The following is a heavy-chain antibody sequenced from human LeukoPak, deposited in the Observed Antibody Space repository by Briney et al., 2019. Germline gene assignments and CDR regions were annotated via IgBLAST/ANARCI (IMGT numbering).Heavy chain of an antibody. CDR1: GYTFTSYD. D-gene: IGHD6-6*01. CDR2: MNPNSGNT. V-gene: IGHV1-8*01. J-gene: IGHJ6*03. Sequence: GASVKVSCKASGYTFTSYDINWVRQATGQGLEWMGWMNPNSGNTGYAQKFQGRVTMTRNTSISTAYMELSSLRSEDTAVYYCARGRRHIAARSSYYYYMDVWGKGTTVTVSS. CDR3: ARGRRHIAARSSYYYYMDV.